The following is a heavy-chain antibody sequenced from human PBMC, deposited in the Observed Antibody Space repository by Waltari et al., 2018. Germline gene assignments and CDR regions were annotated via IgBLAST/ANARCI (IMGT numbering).Heavy chain of an antibody. CDR1: GASVSSTYAY. Sequence: QVQLQESGPGLVKPWETLSLTCTVSGASVSSTYAYWTWIRHPPGRGLEWIGNFYNSGNPNFNPSVKSRVPISVDMSTNQLSLNLSSVTAADTAVYYCAREPIVVLPAAMPYYYSGMDVWGQGTAVTVSS. D-gene: IGHD2-2*01. CDR3: AREPIVVLPAAMPYYYSGMDV. J-gene: IGHJ6*02. CDR2: FYNSGNP. V-gene: IGHV4-61*01.